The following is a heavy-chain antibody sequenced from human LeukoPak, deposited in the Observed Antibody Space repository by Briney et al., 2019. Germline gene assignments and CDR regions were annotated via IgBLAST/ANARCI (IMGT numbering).Heavy chain of an antibody. V-gene: IGHV1-24*01. J-gene: IGHJ6*02. Sequence: GASVKVSCKVSGYTLTELSMHWVRQAPGKGLEWMGGFDPEDGETIYAQKFQGRVTMTEDTSTDTAYMELSSLRSEDTAVYYCATTVGGVSRFLEWLLYRMKPNYYYYGMDVWGQGTTVTVSS. CDR2: FDPEDGET. CDR3: ATTVGGVSRFLEWLLYRMKPNYYYYGMDV. D-gene: IGHD3-3*01. CDR1: GYTLTELS.